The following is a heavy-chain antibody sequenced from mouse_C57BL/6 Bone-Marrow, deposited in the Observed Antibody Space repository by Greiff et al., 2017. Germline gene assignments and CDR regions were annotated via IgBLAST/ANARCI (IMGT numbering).Heavy chain of an antibody. D-gene: IGHD1-1*01. J-gene: IGHJ4*01. CDR2: IYPRSGNT. V-gene: IGHV1-81*01. CDR3: ARGYGSRPWAMDY. Sequence: VQLVESGAELARPGASVKLSCKASGYTFTSYGISWVKQRTGQGLEWIGEIYPRSGNTYYNEKFKGKATLTADNSSSTAYMELRSLTSEDSAVYVCARGYGSRPWAMDYWGQGTSVTVSS. CDR1: GYTFTSYG.